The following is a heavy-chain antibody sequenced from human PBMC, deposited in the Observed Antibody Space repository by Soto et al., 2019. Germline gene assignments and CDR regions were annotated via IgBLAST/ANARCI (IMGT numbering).Heavy chain of an antibody. CDR1: GASVSSSHW. V-gene: IGHV4-4*02. CDR2: IYHVGFT. Sequence: QVHLQESGPGLVKPSGTLSLTCGVSGASVSSSHWWTWVRQPPGKGLEWIGEIYHVGFTSYNPSLKSRVIMSIDQSRSQFSLKMSSVTAADSSVYYSARVRPPTSTRPAAVLYSFDYWGQGSLVTVSS. CDR3: ARVRPPTSTRPAAVLYSFDY. D-gene: IGHD2-2*01. J-gene: IGHJ4*02.